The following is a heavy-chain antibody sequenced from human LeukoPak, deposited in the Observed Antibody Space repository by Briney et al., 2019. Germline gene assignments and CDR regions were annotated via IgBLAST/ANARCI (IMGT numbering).Heavy chain of an antibody. D-gene: IGHD6-13*01. CDR2: ISAYNGNT. V-gene: IGHV1-18*01. J-gene: IGHJ4*02. Sequence: ASVKVSCKASGYTFTSYGISWVRQAPGQGLEWMGWISAYNGNTNYAQKLQGRVTMTTDTSTSTAYMELRSLRSDDTAVYYCARSVWRSSSSYWGFDYWGQGTLVTVSS. CDR1: GYTFTSYG. CDR3: ARSVWRSSSSYWGFDY.